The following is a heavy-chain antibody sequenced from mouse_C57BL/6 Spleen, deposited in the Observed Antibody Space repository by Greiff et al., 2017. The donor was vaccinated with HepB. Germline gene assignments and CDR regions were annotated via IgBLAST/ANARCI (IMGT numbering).Heavy chain of an antibody. CDR3: ARGITTVVAKAMDY. Sequence: QVQLKQSGAELARPGASVKLSCKASGYTFTSYGISWVKQRTGQGLEWIGEIYPRSGNTYYNEKFKGKATLTADKSSSTAYMELRSLTSEDSAVYFGARGITTVVAKAMDYWGQGTSVTVSS. CDR1: GYTFTSYG. D-gene: IGHD1-1*01. J-gene: IGHJ4*01. CDR2: IYPRSGNT. V-gene: IGHV1-81*01.